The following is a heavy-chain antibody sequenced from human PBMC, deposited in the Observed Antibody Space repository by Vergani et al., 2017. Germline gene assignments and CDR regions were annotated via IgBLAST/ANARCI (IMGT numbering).Heavy chain of an antibody. CDR1: GGSITSSSYY. Sequence: QLHLQESGPGLVKPSETLSLTCTVSGGSITSSSYYWGWIRQPPGKSLEWIGSIYYSGLTYYNPSLKRRVAISVDTSKNQFSLKVTSMTAADTAVYYCASHPHSGQCADRWGQGILVTVTS. CDR2: IYYSGLT. V-gene: IGHV4-39*01. J-gene: IGHJ5*02. CDR3: ASHPHSGQCADR. D-gene: IGHD6-19*01.